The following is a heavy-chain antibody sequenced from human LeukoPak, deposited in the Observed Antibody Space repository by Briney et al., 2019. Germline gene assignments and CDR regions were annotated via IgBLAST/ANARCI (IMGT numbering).Heavy chain of an antibody. V-gene: IGHV1-69*04. CDR1: GGTFSSYA. Sequence: SVKVSCKASGGTFSSYAISWVRQAPGQGLEWMGRIIPILGIANYAQKFQGRVTITADKSTSTAYMELSSLRSEDTAVYYCARESFDCSSTSCYRGGFDPWGQGTLVTVSS. J-gene: IGHJ5*02. CDR2: IIPILGIA. D-gene: IGHD2-2*01. CDR3: ARESFDCSSTSCYRGGFDP.